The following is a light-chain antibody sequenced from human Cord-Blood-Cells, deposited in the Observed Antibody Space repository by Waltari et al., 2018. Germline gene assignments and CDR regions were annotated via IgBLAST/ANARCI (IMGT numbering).Light chain of an antibody. CDR3: QLWDGGSDHWV. CDR2: DDG. Sequence: SYVLTQPPSVPLATGKTASITGRGNKFGVISLSWYHQKPGQDPVLVFYDDGDRRPGVPERFSGSNSASTATLTISTVEPGDEADDYCQLWDGGSDHWVFGGGTKLTVL. V-gene: IGLV3-21*03. CDR1: KFGVIS. J-gene: IGLJ3*02.